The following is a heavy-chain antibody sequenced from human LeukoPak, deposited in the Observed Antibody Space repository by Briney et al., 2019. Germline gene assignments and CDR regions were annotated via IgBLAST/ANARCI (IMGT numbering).Heavy chain of an antibody. J-gene: IGHJ4*02. D-gene: IGHD1-26*01. CDR1: GDSISSNSYS. CDR3: AKAVGATGIFDY. Sequence: SETLSLTCTVSGDSISSNSYSWGWIRQPPGKGLEWIGSIFYSGSTYYNSSLKSRVTISVDTSKNQFSLKLNSVTAADSAIYYCAKAVGATGIFDYWGQGTLVTVSS. CDR2: IFYSGST. V-gene: IGHV4-39*01.